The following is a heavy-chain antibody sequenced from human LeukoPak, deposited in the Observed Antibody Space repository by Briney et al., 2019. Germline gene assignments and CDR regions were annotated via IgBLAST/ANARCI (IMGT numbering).Heavy chain of an antibody. V-gene: IGHV1-69*13. J-gene: IGHJ4*02. Sequence: ASVTVSCKASGGTFSSYAISWVRQAPGQGLEWMGGIIPIFGTANYAQKFQGRVTITADESTSTAYMELSSLRSEDTAVYYCARGGQLVPSLDYWGQGTLVTVSS. CDR3: ARGGQLVPSLDY. CDR2: IIPIFGTA. CDR1: GGTFSSYA. D-gene: IGHD6-6*01.